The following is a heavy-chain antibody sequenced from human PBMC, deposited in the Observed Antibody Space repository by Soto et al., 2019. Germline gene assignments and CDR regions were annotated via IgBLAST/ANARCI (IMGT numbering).Heavy chain of an antibody. CDR2: INHSGST. D-gene: IGHD4-17*01. Sequence: SETLSLTCAVYGGSFSGYYWSWIRQPPGKGLEWIGEINHSGSTNYNPSLKSRVTISVDTSKNQFSLKLSSVTAADTAVYYCARAHYVAWFDPWGQGTLVTVSS. CDR1: GGSFSGYY. V-gene: IGHV4-34*01. CDR3: ARAHYVAWFDP. J-gene: IGHJ5*02.